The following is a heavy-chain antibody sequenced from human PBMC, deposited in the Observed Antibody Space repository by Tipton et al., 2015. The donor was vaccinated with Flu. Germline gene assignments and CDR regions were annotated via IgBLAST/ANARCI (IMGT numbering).Heavy chain of an antibody. CDR1: GGSISTSGLF. V-gene: IGHV4-39*07. Sequence: LRLSCTASGGSISTSGLFWGWIRQPPGKGLEWIGSVHYGGNTYENQSLESRVTISVDASRNQFSLRLTSVTAADTAVYYCAREVYSGTYDYWGQGALVTVSS. D-gene: IGHD1-26*01. J-gene: IGHJ4*02. CDR2: VHYGGNT. CDR3: AREVYSGTYDY.